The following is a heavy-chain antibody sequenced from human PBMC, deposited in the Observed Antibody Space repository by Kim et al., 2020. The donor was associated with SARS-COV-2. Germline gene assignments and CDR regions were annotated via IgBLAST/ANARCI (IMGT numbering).Heavy chain of an antibody. CDR3: ARRYSSAWYFDY. V-gene: IGHV4-59*08. J-gene: IGHJ4*02. D-gene: IGHD6-19*01. Sequence: HPNSPLKSGVTMSIETSRNQFSLKLSSVTAADTAVYYCARRYSSAWYFDYWGQGTLVTVSS.